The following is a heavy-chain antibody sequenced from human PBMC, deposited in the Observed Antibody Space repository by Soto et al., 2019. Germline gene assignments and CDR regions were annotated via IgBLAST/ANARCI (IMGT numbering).Heavy chain of an antibody. V-gene: IGHV4-39*01. CDR3: ARTGRSSRNSWFDP. Sequence: SGTLSLTCTVSDGSISSSTYYWGWILQPPGKGLEWIGSIYYSGSTFYNPSLKSRVTMSVDASKNQFSLRLSSVTAADTAVYYCARTGRSSRNSWFDPWGQGTLVTVSS. J-gene: IGHJ5*02. CDR1: DGSISSSTYY. CDR2: IYYSGST.